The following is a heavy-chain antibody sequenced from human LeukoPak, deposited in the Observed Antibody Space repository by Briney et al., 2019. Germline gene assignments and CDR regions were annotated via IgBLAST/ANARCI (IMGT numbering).Heavy chain of an antibody. J-gene: IGHJ3*02. CDR2: IYPGDSDT. CDR3: ARQREPTGTTGLSSPFDI. CDR1: GYSFTSYL. V-gene: IGHV5-51*01. Sequence: GEPLKISCKSSGYSFTSYLIGCLRQMPGKALEWIAIIYPGDSDTSYSPSFQGQVTISADKSITTAYLQWSSLKASDTAMYYCARQREPTGTTGLSSPFDIWGQGTMVTVSS. D-gene: IGHD1-1*01.